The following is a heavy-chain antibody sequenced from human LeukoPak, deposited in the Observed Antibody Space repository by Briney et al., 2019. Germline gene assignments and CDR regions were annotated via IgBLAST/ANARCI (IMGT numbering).Heavy chain of an antibody. CDR2: IYYSGST. D-gene: IGHD5-12*01. V-gene: IGHV4-59*01. J-gene: IGHJ5*02. Sequence: SETLSLTCTVSGGSSTRYYWNWIRQPPGKGLEWIGYIYYSGSTNYHPSLKSRVTISVDTSKNQFSLKLSSVTAADTAVYYCVRVEYSGYDSWGQGTLVTVSS. CDR3: VRVEYSGYDS. CDR1: GGSSTRYY.